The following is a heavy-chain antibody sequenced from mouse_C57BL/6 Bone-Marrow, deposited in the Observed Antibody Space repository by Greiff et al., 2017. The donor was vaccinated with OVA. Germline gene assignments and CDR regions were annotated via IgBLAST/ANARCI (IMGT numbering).Heavy chain of an antibody. J-gene: IGHJ2*01. CDR2: IDPSDSYT. Sequence: QVQLQPPWAELVRPGTSVKLSCTASGYTFTSSWMHWVKQRPGQGLEWIGVIDPSDSYTNYNPPFKGKSTLTVDTSTSTAYMQLSRLTAEDSAVYYCARDGGWLLLFDYWGQGTTHTVSS. CDR1: GYTFTSSW. D-gene: IGHD2-3*01. CDR3: ARDGGWLLLFDY. V-gene: IGHV1-59*01.